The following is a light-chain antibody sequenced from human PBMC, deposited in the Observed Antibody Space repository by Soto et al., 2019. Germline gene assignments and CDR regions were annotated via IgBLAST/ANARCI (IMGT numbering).Light chain of an antibody. Sequence: DIQMTQSPSTLSASVGDRVTITCRARQSINSWLAWYQQKPGNATNLLIYDASSLESGVPSRFSGSGSGTEFTLTISSLHPDDFATYYCQQYNNYPWTFGQGTKV. CDR1: QSINSW. CDR2: DAS. V-gene: IGKV1-5*01. J-gene: IGKJ1*01. CDR3: QQYNNYPWT.